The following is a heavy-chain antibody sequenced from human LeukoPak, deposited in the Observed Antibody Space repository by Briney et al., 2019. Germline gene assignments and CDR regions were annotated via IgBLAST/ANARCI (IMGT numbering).Heavy chain of an antibody. CDR3: ARDDTGRPFDY. D-gene: IGHD2-8*02. CDR1: GFTFSGSA. J-gene: IGHJ4*02. CDR2: IRSKANSYAT. V-gene: IGHV3-73*01. Sequence: GGSLRLSCAASGFTFSGSAMHWVRQASGKGLEWVGRIRSKANSYATAYAASVKGRFTISRDDSKNTAYLQMNSLRTEDTAVYYCARDDTGRPFDYWGQGTLVTVSS.